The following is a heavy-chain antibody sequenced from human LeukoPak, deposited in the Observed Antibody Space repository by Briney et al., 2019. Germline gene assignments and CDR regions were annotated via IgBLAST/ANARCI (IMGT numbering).Heavy chain of an antibody. Sequence: GGSLRLSCAASGFTFSSYEMNWVRQAPGKGLEWVSYISSSGSTIYYADSVKGRFTISRDNAKNSLYLQMNSLRAEDTAVYYCATPPAAEAYYYYGMDVWGQGTTVTVSS. CDR3: ATPPAAEAYYYYGMDV. CDR2: ISSSGSTI. CDR1: GFTFSSYE. V-gene: IGHV3-48*03. D-gene: IGHD6-13*01. J-gene: IGHJ6*02.